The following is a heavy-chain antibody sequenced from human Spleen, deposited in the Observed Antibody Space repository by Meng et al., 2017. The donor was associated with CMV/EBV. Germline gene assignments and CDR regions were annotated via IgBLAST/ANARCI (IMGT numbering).Heavy chain of an antibody. V-gene: IGHV1-18*01. CDR1: GYTFTSYG. Sequence: ASVKVSCKASGYTFTSYGISWVRQAPGQGLEWMGWISAYNGNTNYAQKLQGRVTMTTDTTTSTAYMELRSLISDDTAVYYCARDLGHYYDSSGYYYFDYWGQGTLVTVSS. D-gene: IGHD3-22*01. CDR2: ISAYNGNT. J-gene: IGHJ4*02. CDR3: ARDLGHYYDSSGYYYFDY.